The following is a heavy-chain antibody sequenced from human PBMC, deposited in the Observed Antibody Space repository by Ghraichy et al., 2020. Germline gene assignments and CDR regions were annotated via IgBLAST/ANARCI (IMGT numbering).Heavy chain of an antibody. J-gene: IGHJ3*02. CDR3: ARDTPPVVVAATDPDAFDI. Sequence: SETLSLTCTVSGGSIRSGGYYWSWIRQHPGKGLEWIGYIYYSGSTYYNPSLKSRVTISVDTSKNQFSLKLSSVTAADTAVYYCARDTPPVVVAATDPDAFDIWGQGTMVTVSS. CDR2: IYYSGST. D-gene: IGHD2-15*01. V-gene: IGHV4-31*03. CDR1: GGSIRSGGYY.